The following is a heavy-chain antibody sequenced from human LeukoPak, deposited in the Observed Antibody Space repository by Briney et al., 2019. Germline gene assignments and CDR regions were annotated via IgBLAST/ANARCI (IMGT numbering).Heavy chain of an antibody. D-gene: IGHD1-26*01. CDR3: APRGRWELLGY. Sequence: GGSLRLSCAASGFSFSSFSMSWVRQAPGKGLEWVSAISGSGGSTFYADSVKGRFTISRDNSKNTLYLQMNSLRAGDTAVYYCAPRGRWELLGYWGQGTLVTVSS. CDR2: ISGSGGST. V-gene: IGHV3-23*01. J-gene: IGHJ4*02. CDR1: GFSFSSFS.